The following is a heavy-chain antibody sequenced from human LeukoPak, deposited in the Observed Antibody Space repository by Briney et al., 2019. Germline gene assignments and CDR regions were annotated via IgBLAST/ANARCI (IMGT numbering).Heavy chain of an antibody. CDR3: SRESGGRLDYYDSGRYVTAFDI. J-gene: IGHJ3*02. CDR2: IRSRAYGGTT. Sequence: PGGSLRLSCTASGFTFGDYAMSWFRQAPGKGLEWVGFIRSRAYGGTTEYAASVKGRSSISREDSKSTAYLQMSSLKTEDTALYYCSRESGGRLDYYDSGRYVTAFDIWGQGTMVTVSS. D-gene: IGHD3-22*01. V-gene: IGHV3-49*03. CDR1: GFTFGDYA.